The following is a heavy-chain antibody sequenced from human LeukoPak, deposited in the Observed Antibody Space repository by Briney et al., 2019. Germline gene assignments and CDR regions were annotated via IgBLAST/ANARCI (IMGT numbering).Heavy chain of an antibody. CDR3: ARVTGYSGYDPMGEFDY. CDR1: GGTFSSYA. Sequence: ASVKVSCKASGGTFSSYAISWVRQAPGQGLEWVGRIIPILGIANYAQKFQGRVTITADKSTSTAYMELSSLRSEDTAVYYCARVTGYSGYDPMGEFDYWGQGTLVTVSS. CDR2: IIPILGIA. J-gene: IGHJ4*02. D-gene: IGHD5-12*01. V-gene: IGHV1-69*04.